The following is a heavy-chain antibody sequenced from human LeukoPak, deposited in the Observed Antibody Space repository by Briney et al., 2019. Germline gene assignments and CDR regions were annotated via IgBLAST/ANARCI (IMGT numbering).Heavy chain of an antibody. CDR2: INGDGSEK. CDR1: RFSFSSFW. CDR3: ARDATAGAPRY. Sequence: GGSLRLSCAASRFSFSSFWMTWVRQAPGKGLEWVANINGDGSEKYYVDSVKGRFTISRDNAKNSLFLQMNSLRAEDTALYYCARDATAGAPRYWGQGTLVTVSS. D-gene: IGHD1-26*01. J-gene: IGHJ4*02. V-gene: IGHV3-7*04.